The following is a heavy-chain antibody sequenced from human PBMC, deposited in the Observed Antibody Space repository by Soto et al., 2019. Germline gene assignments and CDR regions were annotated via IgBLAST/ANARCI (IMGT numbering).Heavy chain of an antibody. V-gene: IGHV4-34*01. D-gene: IGHD1-1*01. CDR2: INHSGST. J-gene: IGHJ4*02. Sequence: QVQLQQWGAGLLKPSETLSLTCAVYGGSCSGYYWSWIRQPPGKGLEWIGEINHSGSTNYNPSLKSRVTISVDTSKNQFSLKLSSVTAADTAVYFCAIGRQLERRELDYWGQGTLVTVSS. CDR3: AIGRQLERRELDY. CDR1: GGSCSGYY.